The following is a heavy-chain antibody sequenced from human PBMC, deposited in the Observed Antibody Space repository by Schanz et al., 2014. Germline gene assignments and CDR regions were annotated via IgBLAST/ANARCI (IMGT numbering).Heavy chain of an antibody. Sequence: QVQLVQSGAEVKKPGASVKVSCTASGYIFTSYSMHWVRQAPGQGLEWLGIINPSGVSTSSAQEFQGRVTMTRDTSTSTLQMELSSLRSEDTAVYYCARGGAYRSPSPVFYFDYWGQGTLVTVSS. CDR1: GYIFTSYS. D-gene: IGHD6-6*01. CDR3: ARGGAYRSPSPVFYFDY. J-gene: IGHJ4*02. CDR2: INPSGVST. V-gene: IGHV1-46*01.